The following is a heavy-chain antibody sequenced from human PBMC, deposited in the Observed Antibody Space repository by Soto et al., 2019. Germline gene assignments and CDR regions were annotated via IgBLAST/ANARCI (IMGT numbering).Heavy chain of an antibody. V-gene: IGHV4-61*01. CDR1: GGSVSSGSYY. J-gene: IGHJ4*02. CDR2: IYYSGST. Sequence: SETLSLTCTVSGGSVSSGSYYWSWIRQPPGKGLEWIGYIYYSGSTNYNPSLKSRVTMSVDTSKNQFSLKLSSVTAADTAVYYCARRSDYYDSSGYYYGDLPFDYWGQGTLVTVSS. D-gene: IGHD3-22*01. CDR3: ARRSDYYDSSGYYYGDLPFDY.